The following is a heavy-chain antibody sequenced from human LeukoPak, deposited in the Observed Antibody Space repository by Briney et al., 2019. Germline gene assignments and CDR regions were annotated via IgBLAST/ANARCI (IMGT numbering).Heavy chain of an antibody. Sequence: GSLRLSCAASGFTFSSYAMSWVRQAPGKGLEWVSAISGSGGSTYYADSVKGRFTISRDNSKNTLYLQMNSLRAEDTAVYYCAKAPKRGIAVAGTLGYWGQGTLVTVSS. CDR3: AKAPKRGIAVAGTLGY. D-gene: IGHD6-19*01. J-gene: IGHJ4*02. CDR1: GFTFSSYA. CDR2: ISGSGGST. V-gene: IGHV3-23*01.